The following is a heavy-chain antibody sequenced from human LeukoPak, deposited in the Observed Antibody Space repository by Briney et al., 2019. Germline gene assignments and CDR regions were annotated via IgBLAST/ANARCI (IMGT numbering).Heavy chain of an antibody. D-gene: IGHD2/OR15-2a*01. CDR1: GFTFSSYW. CDR2: ISSDGSST. V-gene: IGHV3-74*01. J-gene: IGHJ4*02. CDR3: AHLQYCSGTTCPYSDY. Sequence: PGGSLRLSCAASGFTFSSYWMHWVRQAPGKGLEWVSRISSDGSSTDYADSVKGRFTISRGNAKNALYLQIHSLRAEDTAMYYCAHLQYCSGTTCPYSDYWGQGTLVTVSS.